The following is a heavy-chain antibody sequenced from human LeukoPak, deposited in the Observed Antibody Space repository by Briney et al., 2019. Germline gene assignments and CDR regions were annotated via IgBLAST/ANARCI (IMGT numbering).Heavy chain of an antibody. D-gene: IGHD1-26*01. CDR3: ARDIVGATKYDY. V-gene: IGHV3-9*01. J-gene: IGHJ4*02. Sequence: GGSLRLSCAASGFTFDDYAMHWVRQAPGKGLEWVSGISWNSGTIAYADSVKGRFTISRDNAKNSLYLQMNSLRAEDTAVYYCARDIVGATKYDYWGQGTLVTVSS. CDR2: ISWNSGTI. CDR1: GFTFDDYA.